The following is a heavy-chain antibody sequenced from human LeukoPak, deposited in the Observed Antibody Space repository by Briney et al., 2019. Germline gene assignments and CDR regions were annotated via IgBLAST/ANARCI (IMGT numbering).Heavy chain of an antibody. Sequence: GGSLRLSCAASGFTVSSNYVSWVRQAPGKGLEWVSVIYSGGSTYYADSVKGRFTISRDNSKNTLYLQMNSLRAEDTAVYYCAREYSYPANWFDPWGQGTLVTVSS. CDR1: GFTVSSNY. V-gene: IGHV3-53*01. CDR3: AREYSYPANWFDP. J-gene: IGHJ5*02. CDR2: IYSGGST. D-gene: IGHD5-18*01.